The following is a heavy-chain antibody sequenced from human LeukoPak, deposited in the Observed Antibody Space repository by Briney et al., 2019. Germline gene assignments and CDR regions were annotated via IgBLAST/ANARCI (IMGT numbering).Heavy chain of an antibody. D-gene: IGHD5-18*01. J-gene: IGHJ4*02. CDR2: ISYDGSNK. CDR1: GFTFSSYG. CDR3: AKGAGIQLWPSFDY. V-gene: IGHV3-30*18. Sequence: RSGGSLRLSCAASGFTFSSYGMHWVRQAPGKGLEWVAVISYDGSNKYYADSVKGRFTISRDNSKNTLYLQMNSLRAEDTAVYYCAKGAGIQLWPSFDYWGQGTLVTVSS.